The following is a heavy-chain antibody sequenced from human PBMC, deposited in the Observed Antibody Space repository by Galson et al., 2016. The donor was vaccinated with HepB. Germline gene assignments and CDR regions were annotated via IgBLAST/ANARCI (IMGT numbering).Heavy chain of an antibody. Sequence: SLRLSCAGYGFSFSDYAMDWVRQVPGKGPEWVSYISRSSTTIYYADSVKGRFTISRDNVKNALYLQMNSLRAEDMAVYFCARGGGKGGGADNWGQGTLGTVSS. D-gene: IGHD3-16*01. V-gene: IGHV3-48*01. J-gene: IGHJ4*02. CDR2: ISRSSTTI. CDR1: GFSFSDYA. CDR3: ARGGGKGGGADN.